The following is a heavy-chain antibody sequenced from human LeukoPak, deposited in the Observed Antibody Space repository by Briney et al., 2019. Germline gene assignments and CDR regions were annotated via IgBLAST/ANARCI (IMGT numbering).Heavy chain of an antibody. D-gene: IGHD3-9*01. J-gene: IGHJ3*02. CDR2: INPNSGGT. CDR1: GYTFTGYY. Sequence: ASVKVSCKASGYTFTGYYMHWVRQAPGQGLEWMGWINPNSGGTNYAQKFQGWVTMTRDTSISTAYMELSRLRSDDTAVYYCAREIPQILTGYYTWRDAFDIWGQGTMVTVSS. V-gene: IGHV1-2*04. CDR3: AREIPQILTGYYTWRDAFDI.